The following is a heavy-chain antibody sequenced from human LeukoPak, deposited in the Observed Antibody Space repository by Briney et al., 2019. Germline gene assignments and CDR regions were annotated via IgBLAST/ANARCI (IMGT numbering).Heavy chain of an antibody. J-gene: IGHJ4*02. CDR2: INQDGSEK. CDR3: ARDKKVGATILDC. D-gene: IGHD1-26*01. V-gene: IGHV3-7*01. CDR1: GFTFSTYW. Sequence: GGSLRLSCAASGFTFSTYWMSWVRQAPGKGLELVAPINQDGSEKYYVDSVKGRFTISRDNAKHSLYLQINSLRAEDTAVFYCARDKKVGATILDCWGQGTLVTGAS.